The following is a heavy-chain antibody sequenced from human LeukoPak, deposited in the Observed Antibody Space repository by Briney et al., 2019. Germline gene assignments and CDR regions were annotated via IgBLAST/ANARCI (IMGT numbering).Heavy chain of an antibody. J-gene: IGHJ4*02. CDR2: IYYTGTT. CDR3: ASKSTDHGELRFDY. Sequence: PGGSLRLSCAASGFTFSSYAMSWVRQAPGKGLEWIGYIYYTGTTNYNPSLKSRVTISVDTSKNQFSLKVNSVTAADTGVYYCASKSTDHGELRFDYWGQGTLVTVSS. D-gene: IGHD4-17*01. CDR1: GFTFSSYA. V-gene: IGHV4-59*01.